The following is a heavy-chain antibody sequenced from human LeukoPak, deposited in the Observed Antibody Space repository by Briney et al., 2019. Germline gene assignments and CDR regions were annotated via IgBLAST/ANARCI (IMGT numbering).Heavy chain of an antibody. Sequence: GGSLRLSCAASGFTFTNNGFHWVRQAPGKGLEWVAAIWSGGSKKYYADSVKGRFTISKDNSKNTLYLQMNSLRAEDTAVYYCARDGSYYRVFDYWGQGTLVTVSS. CDR2: IWSGGSKK. J-gene: IGHJ4*02. D-gene: IGHD1-26*01. V-gene: IGHV3-33*01. CDR1: GFTFTNNG. CDR3: ARDGSYYRVFDY.